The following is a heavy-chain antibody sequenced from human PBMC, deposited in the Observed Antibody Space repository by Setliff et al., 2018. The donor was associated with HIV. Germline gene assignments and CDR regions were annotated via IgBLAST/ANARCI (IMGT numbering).Heavy chain of an antibody. CDR1: GYTFTDYY. D-gene: IGHD3-10*01. Sequence: ASVKVSCKASGYTFTDYYMHWVRQAPGQGLEWMGRINPNSGGTNYAQKFRGRVTMTRDTSISTAYMELSRLRSDDTAVYYCARSVLLWFGELHFDYWGQGTLVTVSS. V-gene: IGHV1-2*06. J-gene: IGHJ4*02. CDR3: ARSVLLWFGELHFDY. CDR2: INPNSGGT.